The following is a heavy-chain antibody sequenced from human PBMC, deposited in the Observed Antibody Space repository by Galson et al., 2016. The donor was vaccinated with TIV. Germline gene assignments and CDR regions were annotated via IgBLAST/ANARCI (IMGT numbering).Heavy chain of an antibody. Sequence: SVKVSCKASGGTFSSDAISWVRQAPGQGLEWMGGIIPMFKIADYAQKFQGRVTISADEFPSAAYMEVSSLRFEDTAFYYRARSRGYNFEIAFQIWGQGTMVTVSS. V-gene: IGHV1-69*13. CDR1: GGTFSSDA. CDR2: IIPMFKIA. D-gene: IGHD5-18*01. CDR3: ARSRGYNFEIAFQI. J-gene: IGHJ3*02.